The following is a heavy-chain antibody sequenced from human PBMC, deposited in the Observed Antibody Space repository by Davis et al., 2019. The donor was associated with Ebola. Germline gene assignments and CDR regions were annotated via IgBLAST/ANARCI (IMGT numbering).Heavy chain of an antibody. Sequence: GESLKISCTASGFPFSDYYMSWIRQAPGKGLEWVAYISGIDNTIYYADSMKGRFTISRDNAKSSLYLQMNSLRAEDTAVYYCARDAARLYYHYGMDVWGKGTTVTVSS. D-gene: IGHD6-6*01. J-gene: IGHJ6*04. CDR1: GFPFSDYY. CDR3: ARDAARLYYHYGMDV. CDR2: ISGIDNTI. V-gene: IGHV3-11*01.